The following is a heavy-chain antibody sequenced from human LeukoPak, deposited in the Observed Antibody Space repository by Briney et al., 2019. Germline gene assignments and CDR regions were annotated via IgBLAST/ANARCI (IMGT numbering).Heavy chain of an antibody. Sequence: GRSLTLSCTASGFTFGDYTMSWLRQAPGKGLEWVGLISRKSSGATTEYAASVQGRFTFSRDESKSNAYLQMNSLKTEDTAIYYCTRENWYLDYWGQGTLVTVSS. CDR1: GFTFGDYT. V-gene: IGHV3-49*03. CDR3: TRENWYLDY. J-gene: IGHJ4*02. CDR2: ISRKSSGATT. D-gene: IGHD1-1*01.